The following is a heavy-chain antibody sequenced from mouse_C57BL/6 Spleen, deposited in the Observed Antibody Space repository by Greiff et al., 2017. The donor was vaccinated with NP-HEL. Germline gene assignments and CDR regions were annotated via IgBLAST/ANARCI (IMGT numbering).Heavy chain of an antibody. V-gene: IGHV1-15*01. CDR3: TRIGTGFAY. D-gene: IGHD4-1*01. CDR2: IDPETGGT. Sequence: VKLMESGAELVRPGASVTLSCKASGYTFTDYEMHWVKQTPVHGLEWIGAIDPETGGTAYNQKFKGKAILTADKSSSTAYMELRSLTSEDSAVYYCTRIGTGFAYWGQGTLVTVSA. J-gene: IGHJ3*01. CDR1: GYTFTDYE.